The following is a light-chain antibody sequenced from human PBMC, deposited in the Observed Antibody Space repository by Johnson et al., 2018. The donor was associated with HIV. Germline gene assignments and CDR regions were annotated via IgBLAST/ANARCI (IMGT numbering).Light chain of an antibody. CDR2: DNN. Sequence: QSVLTQSPSVSAAPGQKVTISCSGSSSNIGNNYVSWYQQLPGTAPKLLIYDNNKRPSGTPDRFSGSKSGTSATLGITGLQTGDEADYCCGTWDSILRSGFFGTGTKGTVL. V-gene: IGLV1-51*01. CDR3: GTWDSILRSGF. J-gene: IGLJ1*01. CDR1: SSNIGNNY.